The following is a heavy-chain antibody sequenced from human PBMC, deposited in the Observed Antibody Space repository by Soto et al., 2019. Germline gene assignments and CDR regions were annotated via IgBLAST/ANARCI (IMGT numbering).Heavy chain of an antibody. V-gene: IGHV1-2*04. Sequence: ASVKVSCKASGYSFTGYHMHWVRQAPGQGLEWMGWINPNSGGTNYAQKFQGWVTMTRDTSISTAYMELSRLRSDDTAVYYCARDRRTYHPLTTAGYYGMDVWGQGTTVTVS. CDR1: GYSFTGYH. CDR3: ARDRRTYHPLTTAGYYGMDV. J-gene: IGHJ6*02. CDR2: INPNSGGT. D-gene: IGHD4-17*01.